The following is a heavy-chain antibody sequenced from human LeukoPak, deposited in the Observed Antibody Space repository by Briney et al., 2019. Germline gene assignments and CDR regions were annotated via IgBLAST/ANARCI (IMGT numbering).Heavy chain of an antibody. CDR2: IYPGDSDT. D-gene: IGHD1-26*01. CDR1: GYSFTSYW. J-gene: IGHJ3*02. V-gene: IGHV5-51*01. Sequence: GESLKISCQGSGYSFTSYWIGWVRQMPGKGLEWMGIIYPGDSDTRYSPSFQGQVTISADKSISTAYLQWSSLKASDTAMYYCARRPHSGSYYDAFDIWGQGTMVTVSS. CDR3: ARRPHSGSYYDAFDI.